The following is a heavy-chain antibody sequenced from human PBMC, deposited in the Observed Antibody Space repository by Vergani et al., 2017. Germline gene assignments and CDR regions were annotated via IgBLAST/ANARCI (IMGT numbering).Heavy chain of an antibody. CDR2: INDIGTT. Sequence: QVQLQQWGAGLLKPSETLSLTCGVHGGSFSVYYWCWLRQSPGKGLEWIGAINDIGTTYYNPSLRSRVTISVDTSKTQFSLRLNSVTAADTAVYFCARFRGPDIVGTAFDHWAQGTLVTVSS. J-gene: IGHJ4*02. CDR3: ARFRGPDIVGTAFDH. D-gene: IGHD5-12*01. V-gene: IGHV4-34*01. CDR1: GGSFSVYY.